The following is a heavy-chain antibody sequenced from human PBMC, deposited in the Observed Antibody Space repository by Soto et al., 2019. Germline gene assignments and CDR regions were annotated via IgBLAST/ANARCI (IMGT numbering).Heavy chain of an antibody. Sequence: QVQLQESGPGLVKPSETLSLTCTVSGGSISSYYWSWIRQPPGKGLEWIGYIYYSGSTNYNPSLKSRVTISVDTSKNQFSLKLSSVTAADTAVYYCARHEGTGYCSGGSCYTWGQGTLVTVSS. CDR1: GGSISSYY. CDR3: ARHEGTGYCSGGSCYT. CDR2: IYYSGST. V-gene: IGHV4-59*08. D-gene: IGHD2-15*01. J-gene: IGHJ5*02.